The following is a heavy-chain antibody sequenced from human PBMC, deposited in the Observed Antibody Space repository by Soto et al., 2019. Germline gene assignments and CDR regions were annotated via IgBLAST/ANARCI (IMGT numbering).Heavy chain of an antibody. CDR1: GFSFSDYY. V-gene: IGHV3-11*05. CDR2: ISSSTSHT. Sequence: GGSLRLSCAVSGFSFSDYYMTWIRQAPGKGLEGVSYISSSTSHTNYADSVKGRFTISRDNAKNSLFLQMNSLRAEDTAVYYCARGRGAAADYFDFRGQGTLVTVSS. CDR3: ARGRGAAADYFDF. D-gene: IGHD6-13*01. J-gene: IGHJ4*02.